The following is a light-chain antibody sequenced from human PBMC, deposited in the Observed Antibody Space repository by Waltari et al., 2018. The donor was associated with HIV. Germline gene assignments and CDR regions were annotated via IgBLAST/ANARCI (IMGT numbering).Light chain of an antibody. CDR3: SSYTSSSTLV. CDR2: EVS. V-gene: IGLV2-14*01. CDR1: SSDAGGHNS. J-gene: IGLJ2*01. Sequence: QSALPQPASVSGSPGQSITISCSRTSSDAGGHNSVSWYQQHPGKAPKLMIYEVSNRPSGVSNRFSGSKSGNTASLTISGLQSEDEADYYCSSYTSSSTLVFGGGTKLTVL.